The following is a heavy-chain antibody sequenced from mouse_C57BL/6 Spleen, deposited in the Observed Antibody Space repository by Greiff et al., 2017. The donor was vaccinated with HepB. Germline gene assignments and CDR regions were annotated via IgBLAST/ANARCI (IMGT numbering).Heavy chain of an antibody. D-gene: IGHD1-1*01. CDR3: ARYYGSSQYYFDY. V-gene: IGHV1-59*01. J-gene: IGHJ2*01. CDR2: IDPSDSYT. Sequence: QVQLQQPGAELVRPGTSVKLSCKASGYTFTSYWMHWVKQRPGQGLEWIGVIDPSDSYTNYNQKFKGKATLTVDTSSSTAYMQLSSLTSEDSAVYYCARYYGSSQYYFDYWGQGTTLTVSS. CDR1: GYTFTSYW.